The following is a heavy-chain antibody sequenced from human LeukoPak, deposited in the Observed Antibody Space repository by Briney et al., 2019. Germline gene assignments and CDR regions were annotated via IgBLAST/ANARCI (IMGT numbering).Heavy chain of an antibody. V-gene: IGHV1-46*01. Sequence: ASVKVSCKASGYTFTSYYMHWVRQAPGQGLEWMGIINPSGGSTSYAQKFQGRVTMTRDMSTSTVYMELSSLRSEDTAVYYCARRGHYYYGSGSTLGVDYVDVWGKGTTVTVSS. CDR2: INPSGGST. CDR1: GYTFTSYY. CDR3: ARRGHYYYGSGSTLGVDYVDV. D-gene: IGHD3-10*01. J-gene: IGHJ6*03.